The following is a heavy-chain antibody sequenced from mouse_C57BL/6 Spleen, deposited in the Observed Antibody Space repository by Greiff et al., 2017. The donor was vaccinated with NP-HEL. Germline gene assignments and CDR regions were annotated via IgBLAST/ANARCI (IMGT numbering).Heavy chain of an antibody. V-gene: IGHV1-52*01. CDR1: GSTFTSYW. D-gene: IGHD4-1*01. Sequence: QVQLQQPGAELVRPGSSVKLSCKASGSTFTSYWMHWVKQRPIQGLEWIGNIDPSDSETHYNQKFKDKATLTVDKSSSTAYMQLSSLTSEDSAVYYCARVGTGMFAYWGQGTLVTVSA. CDR3: ARVGTGMFAY. CDR2: IDPSDSET. J-gene: IGHJ3*01.